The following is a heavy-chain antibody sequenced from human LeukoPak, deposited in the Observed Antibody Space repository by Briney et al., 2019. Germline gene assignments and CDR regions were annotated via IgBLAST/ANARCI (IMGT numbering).Heavy chain of an antibody. Sequence: GGSLRLSCAASGFTVSSNYMSWVRQAPGKGLEWVSVIYSGGSTYYADSVEGRFTISRHNSKNTLYLQMNSLRAEDTAVYYCARTTPTTPFDYWGQGTLVTVSS. V-gene: IGHV3-53*04. CDR1: GFTVSSNY. CDR3: ARTTPTTPFDY. D-gene: IGHD1-1*01. CDR2: IYSGGST. J-gene: IGHJ4*02.